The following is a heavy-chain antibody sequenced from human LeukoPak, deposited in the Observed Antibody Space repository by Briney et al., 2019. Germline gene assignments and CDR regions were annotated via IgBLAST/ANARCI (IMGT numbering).Heavy chain of an antibody. CDR2: INPYSGGT. J-gene: IGHJ3*02. CDR3: ARRIAGRLVNDAFDI. CDR1: GYTFTGHY. Sequence: ASVKVSCKASGYTFTGHYLHWVRQAPGQGLEWMGWINPYSGGTHYALILQGRVTMTRDTSASTAYMELSRLRSDDTAVYYCARRIAGRLVNDAFDIWGQGTTVTVSS. D-gene: IGHD6-6*01. V-gene: IGHV1-2*02.